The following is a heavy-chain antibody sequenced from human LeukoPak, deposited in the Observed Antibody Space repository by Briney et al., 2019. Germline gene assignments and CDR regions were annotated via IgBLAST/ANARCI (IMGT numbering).Heavy chain of an antibody. J-gene: IGHJ5*02. D-gene: IGHD3-22*01. CDR1: GYSISSGYY. CDR3: ARHVRRYDSSGYQDWFDH. CDR2: IYHSGST. Sequence: SETLSLTCAVSGYSISSGYYWGWIRQPPGQGLEWIGSIYHSGSTYYNPSLKSRVTISVDTSKNQFSLKLSSVTAADTAAYYCARHVRRYDSSGYQDWFDHWGQGTLVTVSS. V-gene: IGHV4-38-2*01.